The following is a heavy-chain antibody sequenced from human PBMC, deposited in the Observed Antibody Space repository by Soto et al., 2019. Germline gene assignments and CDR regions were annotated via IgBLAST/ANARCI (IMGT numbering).Heavy chain of an antibody. CDR2: ISGSGGST. CDR3: ARLPAAGTILFDY. Sequence: GGSLRLSCAASGFTFSSYAMSWVRQAPGKGLEWVSAISGSGGSTYYADSVKGRFTISRDNSKNSLYLQMNSLRAEDTAVYYCARLPAAGTILFDYWGQGTLVTVSS. J-gene: IGHJ4*02. D-gene: IGHD6-13*01. CDR1: GFTFSSYA. V-gene: IGHV3-23*01.